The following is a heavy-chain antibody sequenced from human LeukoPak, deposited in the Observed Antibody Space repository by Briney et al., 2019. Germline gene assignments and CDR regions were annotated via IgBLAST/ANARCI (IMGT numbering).Heavy chain of an antibody. V-gene: IGHV4-34*01. J-gene: IGHJ4*02. Sequence: PSETLSLTCAVYGGSFSGYYWSWIRQPPGKGLEWIGEINHSGSTNYNPSLKSRVTISVDTSKNQFSLKLSSVTAADTAVYYCARGGRECSSGWRYFDYWGQGTLVTVSS. CDR1: GGSFSGYY. D-gene: IGHD6-19*01. CDR2: INHSGST. CDR3: ARGGRECSSGWRYFDY.